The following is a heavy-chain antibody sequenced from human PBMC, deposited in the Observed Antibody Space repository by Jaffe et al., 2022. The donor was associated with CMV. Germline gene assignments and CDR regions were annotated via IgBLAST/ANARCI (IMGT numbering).Heavy chain of an antibody. CDR2: IGTAGDP. J-gene: IGHJ6*04. V-gene: IGHV3-13*05. Sequence: EVQLVESGGGLVQPGGSLRLSCAASGFTFSSYDMHWVRQATGKGLEWVSAIGTAGDPYYPGSVKGRFTISRENAKNSLYLQMNSLRAGDTAVYYCARERPKNVLRFLEWLLFVDVWGKGTTVTVSS. CDR1: GFTFSSYD. D-gene: IGHD3-3*01. CDR3: ARERPKNVLRFLEWLLFVDV.